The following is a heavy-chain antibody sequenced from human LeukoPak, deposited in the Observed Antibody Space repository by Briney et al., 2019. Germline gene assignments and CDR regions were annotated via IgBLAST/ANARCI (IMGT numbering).Heavy chain of an antibody. Sequence: GGSLRLSCAASGFTFSSSGMHWVRQAPGKGLEWVALISYDGGNKYCADSVKGRFTISGDNSKNTLYLQMNSLRAEDTAVYYCARDVGLWGQGTLVTVSS. V-gene: IGHV3-30*19. D-gene: IGHD1-26*01. CDR1: GFTFSSSG. CDR3: ARDVGL. CDR2: ISYDGGNK. J-gene: IGHJ4*02.